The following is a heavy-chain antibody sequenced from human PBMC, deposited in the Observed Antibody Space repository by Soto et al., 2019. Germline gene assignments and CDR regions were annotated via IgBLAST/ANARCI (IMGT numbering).Heavy chain of an antibody. Sequence: SETLSLTCTVSGGSISSSSYYWGWIRQPPGKGLEWIGGIYYSGSTYYNPSLKSRVTISVDTSKNQFSLKLSSVTAADTAVYYCARHSRGPADNWFDPWGQGTLVTVSS. V-gene: IGHV4-39*01. CDR1: GGSISSSSYY. D-gene: IGHD3-10*01. J-gene: IGHJ5*02. CDR2: IYYSGST. CDR3: ARHSRGPADNWFDP.